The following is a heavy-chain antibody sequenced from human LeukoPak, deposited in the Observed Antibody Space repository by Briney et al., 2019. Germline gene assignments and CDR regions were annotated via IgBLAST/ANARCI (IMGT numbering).Heavy chain of an antibody. J-gene: IGHJ3*02. V-gene: IGHV3-30*18. CDR1: GFTFSSYG. CDR2: ISYDGSNK. Sequence: GGSLRLSCAASGFTFSSYGMQWVRQAPGKGLEWVAVISYDGSNKYYADSVKGRFTISRDNSKNTLYLQMNSLRAEDTAVYYCAKDSRIQLWLMGTYDAFDIWGQGTMVTVSS. D-gene: IGHD5-18*01. CDR3: AKDSRIQLWLMGTYDAFDI.